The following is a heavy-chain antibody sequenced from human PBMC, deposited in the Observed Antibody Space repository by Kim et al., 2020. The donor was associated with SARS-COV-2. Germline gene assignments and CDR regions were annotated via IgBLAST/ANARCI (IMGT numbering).Heavy chain of an antibody. J-gene: IGHJ4*02. Sequence: SETLSLTCTVSGGSLSSYYWSWIRQLPGKGLEWIGYIYYSGSTNYNPSLQSRVTISVDPSNNQFFLKLSSVTAADTAVYYCPCHRGSSTSPDSLCQGTLV. CDR1: GGSLSSYY. D-gene: IGHD2-2*01. CDR2: IYYSGST. CDR3: PCHRGSSTSPDS. V-gene: IGHV4-59*08.